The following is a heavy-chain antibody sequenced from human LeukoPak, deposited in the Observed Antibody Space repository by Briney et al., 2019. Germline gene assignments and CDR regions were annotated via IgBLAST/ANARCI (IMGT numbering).Heavy chain of an antibody. D-gene: IGHD3-22*01. CDR2: ISGSGGST. CDR1: GFTLSSYA. CDR3: AKADYYDSSGYFYPFDY. V-gene: IGHV3-23*01. J-gene: IGHJ4*02. Sequence: AGGSLRLSCAASGFTLSSYAMSWVRQAPGKGLEWVSAISGSGGSTYYADSVKGRFTISRDNSKNTLYLQMNSLRAEDTAVYYCAKADYYDSSGYFYPFDYWGQGTLVTVSS.